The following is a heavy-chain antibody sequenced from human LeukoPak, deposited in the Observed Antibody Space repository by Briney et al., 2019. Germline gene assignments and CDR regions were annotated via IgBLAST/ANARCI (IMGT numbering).Heavy chain of an antibody. CDR2: ISGSGGST. V-gene: IGHV3-23*01. D-gene: IGHD6-19*01. CDR3: AKDSSGWYPDPSDY. CDR1: GFTFSNYA. Sequence: GGSLRLSCAASGFTFSNYAMGWVRQAPGKGLEWVSAISGSGGSTYYADSVKGRFTTSRDNSKNTLYLQMNSLRAEDTAVYYCAKDSSGWYPDPSDYWGQGTLVTVSS. J-gene: IGHJ4*02.